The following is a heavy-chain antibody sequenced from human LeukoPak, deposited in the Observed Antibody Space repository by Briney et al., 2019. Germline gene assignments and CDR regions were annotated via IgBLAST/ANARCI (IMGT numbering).Heavy chain of an antibody. D-gene: IGHD2-2*01. CDR3: ARDPSQERYQAYYFDY. V-gene: IGHV1-2*02. Sequence: ASVKVSCKASGYTFTGYYMHWVRQAPGQGLEWMGWINPNSGGTNYAQKFQGRVTMTRDTSISTAYMELSRLRSDDTAVYYCARDPSQERYQAYYFDYWGQGTLVTVSS. J-gene: IGHJ4*02. CDR1: GYTFTGYY. CDR2: INPNSGGT.